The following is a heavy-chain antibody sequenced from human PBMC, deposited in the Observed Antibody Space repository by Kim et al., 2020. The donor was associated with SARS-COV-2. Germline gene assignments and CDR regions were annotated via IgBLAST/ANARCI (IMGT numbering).Heavy chain of an antibody. J-gene: IGHJ6*02. CDR3: AREMASFNKQQLVYYGMDV. CDR2: INPNSGGT. Sequence: ASVKVSCKASGYTFTGYYMHWVRQAPGQGLEWMGRINPNSGGTNYAQKFQGRVTMTRDTSISTAYMELSRLRSDDTAVYYCAREMASFNKQQLVYYGMDVWGQGTTVTVSS. D-gene: IGHD6-13*01. CDR1: GYTFTGYY. V-gene: IGHV1-2*06.